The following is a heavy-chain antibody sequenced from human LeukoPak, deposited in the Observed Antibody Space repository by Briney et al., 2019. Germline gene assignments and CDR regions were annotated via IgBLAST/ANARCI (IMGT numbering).Heavy chain of an antibody. Sequence: GRFLRLSCAASGFTFSSYAMHWVRQAPGKGLEWVAVISYDGSNKYYADSVKGRFTISRDNSKNTLYLQMNSLRAEDTAVYYCASTGSPTGNWFDPWGQGTLVTVSS. D-gene: IGHD1-14*01. CDR3: ASTGSPTGNWFDP. J-gene: IGHJ5*02. CDR1: GFTFSSYA. V-gene: IGHV3-30-3*01. CDR2: ISYDGSNK.